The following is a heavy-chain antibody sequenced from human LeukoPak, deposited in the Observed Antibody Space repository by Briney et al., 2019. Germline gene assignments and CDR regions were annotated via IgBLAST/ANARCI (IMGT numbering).Heavy chain of an antibody. V-gene: IGHV1-18*01. CDR1: GFTLTSYG. J-gene: IGHJ4*02. D-gene: IGHD6-13*01. CDR3: ARDRSNNDY. CDR2: ISKDDST. Sequence: ASVKVSCKASGFTLTSYGISWVRQAPGQGLEWMGWISKDDSTDYAQNFEGRVTVTKDTPTSTAYMELRSLTSDDTAAYYCARDRSNNDYWGQGTLVTVSS.